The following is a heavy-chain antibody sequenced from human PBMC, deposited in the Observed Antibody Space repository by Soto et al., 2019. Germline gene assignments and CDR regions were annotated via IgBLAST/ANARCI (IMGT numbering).Heavy chain of an antibody. Sequence: SLKVYCKASGYTFTGYYMRWVRQAPGQGLEWMGGIIPIFGTANYAQKFQGRVTITADKSTSTAYMELSSLRSEDTAVYYCARSDSSGYYPYDAFDIWGQGTMVTVSS. D-gene: IGHD3-22*01. V-gene: IGHV1-69*06. J-gene: IGHJ3*02. CDR2: IIPIFGTA. CDR1: GYTFTGYY. CDR3: ARSDSSGYYPYDAFDI.